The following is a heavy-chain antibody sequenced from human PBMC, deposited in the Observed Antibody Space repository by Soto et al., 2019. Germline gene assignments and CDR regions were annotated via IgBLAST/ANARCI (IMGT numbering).Heavy chain of an antibody. CDR2: FIPIFGTA. V-gene: IGHV1-69*06. D-gene: IGHD2-2*01. Sequence: ASVKVSCKASGGTFSSYAISWVRQAPGQGLEWMGGFIPIFGTANYAQKFQGRVTITADKSTSTVYMELSSLRSEDTAVYYCARYPDIVVVPAAMAQGWFDPWGQGTLVTVSS. J-gene: IGHJ5*02. CDR3: ARYPDIVVVPAAMAQGWFDP. CDR1: GGTFSSYA.